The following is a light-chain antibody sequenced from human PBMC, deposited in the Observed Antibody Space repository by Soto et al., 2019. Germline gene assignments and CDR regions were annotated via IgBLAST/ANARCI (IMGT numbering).Light chain of an antibody. CDR3: SSYAGSNNRV. CDR1: SSDVGGYNY. V-gene: IGLV2-8*01. Sequence: QSALTQPPSASGSPGQSVTISCTGTSSDVGGYNYVSWYQQHPGKAPKLMIYEVSKRPPGVPDRFSGSKSGNTASLTVSGLQAEDEADYYCSSYAGSNNRVFGTGTKLTVL. J-gene: IGLJ1*01. CDR2: EVS.